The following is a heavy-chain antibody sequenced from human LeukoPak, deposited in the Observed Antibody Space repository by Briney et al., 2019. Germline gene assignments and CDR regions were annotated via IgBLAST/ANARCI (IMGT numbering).Heavy chain of an antibody. D-gene: IGHD2-8*01. V-gene: IGHV3-21*01. Sequence: PGGSLRLSCAASGFTFTGYTINWVRQAPGKGLEWVSSISSSSSYIYYADSVKGRFTISRDNAKNSLYLQMNSLRAEDTAVYYCARANGDYWGQGTLVTVSS. CDR2: ISSSSSYI. CDR1: GFTFTGYT. CDR3: ARANGDY. J-gene: IGHJ4*02.